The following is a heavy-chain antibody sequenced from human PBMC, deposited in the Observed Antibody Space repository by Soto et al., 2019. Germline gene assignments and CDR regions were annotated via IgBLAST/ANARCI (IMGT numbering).Heavy chain of an antibody. J-gene: IGHJ4*02. CDR2: ISAYNGNT. Sequence: QVQLVQSGAEVKKPGASVKVSCKASGYTFTSYGISWVRQAPGXXLEWMGWISAYNGNTNYAQKLQGRVTMTTDTSTSTAYMELRSLRSDDTAVYYCARDLALFIAAAGPQGDYWGQGTLVTVSS. D-gene: IGHD6-13*01. CDR3: ARDLALFIAAAGPQGDY. CDR1: GYTFTSYG. V-gene: IGHV1-18*01.